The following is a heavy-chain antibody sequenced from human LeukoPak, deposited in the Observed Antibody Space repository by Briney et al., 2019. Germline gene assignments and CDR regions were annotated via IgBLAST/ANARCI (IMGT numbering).Heavy chain of an antibody. CDR2: INPNSGGT. J-gene: IGHJ4*02. V-gene: IGHV1-2*02. D-gene: IGHD6-13*01. CDR3: ARGRQLVRGLDY. CDR1: GYTFTSYG. Sequence: RASMKVSCKASGYTFTSYGISWVRQAPGQGLEWMGWINPNSGGTNYAQKFQGRVTMTRDTSISTAYMELSRLRSDDTAVYYCARGRQLVRGLDYWGQGTLVTVSS.